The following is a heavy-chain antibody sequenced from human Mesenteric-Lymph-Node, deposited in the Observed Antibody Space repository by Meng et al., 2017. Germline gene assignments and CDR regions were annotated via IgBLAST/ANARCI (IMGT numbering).Heavy chain of an antibody. CDR2: INPNSGGT. V-gene: IGHV1-2*02. Sequence: ASVMVSCKASGYTFTGYYMHWVRQAPGQGLEWMGWINPNSGGTNYAQKFQGRVTMTRYTSISTAYMELSRLRSDDTDVYYCARDQWAITMIVVPTDAFDIWGQGTMVTVSS. CDR1: GYTFTGYY. CDR3: ARDQWAITMIVVPTDAFDI. J-gene: IGHJ3*02. D-gene: IGHD3-22*01.